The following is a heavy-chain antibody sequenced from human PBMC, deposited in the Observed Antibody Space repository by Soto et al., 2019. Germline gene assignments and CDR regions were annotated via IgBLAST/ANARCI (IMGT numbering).Heavy chain of an antibody. CDR1: GYTFIDYF. V-gene: IGHV1-2*02. Sequence: ASVKVSCKASGYTFIDYFIQWVRQAPGQGLEWMGWINPSSGETTYAQKFQGRVTMTRDTSISTAYMDLITLRSDDTAIYYCVRGLKWRDLDYRREGTPVTVSS. CDR3: VRGLKWRDLDY. J-gene: IGHJ4*02. CDR2: INPSSGET. D-gene: IGHD2-15*01.